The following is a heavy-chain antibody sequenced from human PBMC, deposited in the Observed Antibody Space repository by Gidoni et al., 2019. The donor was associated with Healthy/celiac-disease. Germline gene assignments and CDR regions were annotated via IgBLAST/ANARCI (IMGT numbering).Heavy chain of an antibody. CDR1: GGSFSGYY. CDR3: ARGSGGSSWYGVWFDP. D-gene: IGHD6-13*01. CDR2: INHSGST. V-gene: IGHV4-34*01. J-gene: IGHJ5*02. Sequence: QVQLQQWGAGLLKPSETLSLTCAVYGGSFSGYYWSWIRQPPGKGLEWIGEINHSGSTNYNPSLKSRVTISVDTSKNQFSLKLSSVTAADTAVYYCARGSGGSSWYGVWFDPWGQEPWSPSP.